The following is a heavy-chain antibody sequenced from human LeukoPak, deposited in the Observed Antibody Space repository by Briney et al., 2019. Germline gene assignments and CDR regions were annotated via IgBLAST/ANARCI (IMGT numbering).Heavy chain of an antibody. CDR3: VRGSYYYDSSGYRGGDY. CDR1: GFIFDDYA. J-gene: IGHJ4*02. Sequence: GRSLRLSCAASGFIFDDYAMHWVRQAPGEGLEWVSGISWNSGSIGYADSVKGRFTISRDNAKNSLYLQMNSLRAEDMALYYCVRGSYYYDSSGYRGGDYWGQGTLVTVSS. CDR2: ISWNSGSI. V-gene: IGHV3-9*03. D-gene: IGHD3-22*01.